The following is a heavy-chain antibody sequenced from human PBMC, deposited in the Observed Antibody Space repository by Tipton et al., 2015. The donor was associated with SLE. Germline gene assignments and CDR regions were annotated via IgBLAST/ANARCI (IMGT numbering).Heavy chain of an antibody. V-gene: IGHV3-9*03. D-gene: IGHD5-24*01. CDR3: VKTKEMATIGGGIFDY. CDR1: GFKFDDYA. J-gene: IGHJ4*02. CDR2: LTWNSGSL. Sequence: SLRLSCRASGFKFDDYAMHWVRQAPGKGLEWVSGLTWNSGSLNYADSVKGRFTISRDNAKNSMYLQMNSLRTEDMALYYCVKTKEMATIGGGIFDYWGQGTLVTVSS.